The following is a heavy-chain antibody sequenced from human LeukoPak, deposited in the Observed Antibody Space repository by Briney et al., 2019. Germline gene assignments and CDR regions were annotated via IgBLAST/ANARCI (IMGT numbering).Heavy chain of an antibody. CDR2: IYYSGST. V-gene: IGHV4-39*01. CDR3: ARHKDYYYSYMDV. J-gene: IGHJ6*03. CDR1: GDSISTSSYY. Sequence: TPSETLSLTCSVSGDSISTSSYYWGWIRQPPGKRLEWIGTIYYSGSTYYNPSLTSRVTISVDTSKNQFSLKLSSVTAADTAVYYCARHKDYYYSYMDVWGKGTTVTISS.